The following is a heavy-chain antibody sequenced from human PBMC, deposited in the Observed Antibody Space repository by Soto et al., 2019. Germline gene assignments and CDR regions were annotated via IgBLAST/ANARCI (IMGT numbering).Heavy chain of an antibody. J-gene: IGHJ6*02. CDR2: IRSKANSYAT. V-gene: IGHV3-73*01. Sequence: GGSLRLSCAASGFTFSGSAMHWVRQASGKGLEWVGRIRSKANSYATAYAASVKGRFTISRDDSKNTAYLQMNSLKTEDTAVYYCTRLAAAAGVYYYYGMDVWGQGTTVTVSS. D-gene: IGHD6-13*01. CDR3: TRLAAAAGVYYYYGMDV. CDR1: GFTFSGSA.